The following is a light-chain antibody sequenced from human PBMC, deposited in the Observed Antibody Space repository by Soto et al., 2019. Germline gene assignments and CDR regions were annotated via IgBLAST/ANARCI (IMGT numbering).Light chain of an antibody. CDR1: QSVSSSY. CDR3: QQYGSSPIT. CDR2: GAS. V-gene: IGKV3-20*01. Sequence: EIVLTQSPGTLSLSPGERATLSCRASQSVSSSYLAWYQQKPGQAPRLLIYGASSRATGIPDRFSGSGSGPDCTPTISRLEPEDVAGYYCQQYGSSPITFGQGTRLEIK. J-gene: IGKJ5*01.